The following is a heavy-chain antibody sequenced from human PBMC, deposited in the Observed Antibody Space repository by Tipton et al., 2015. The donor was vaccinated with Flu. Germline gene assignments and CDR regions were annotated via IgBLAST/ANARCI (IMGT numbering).Heavy chain of an antibody. CDR2: IYPGDSDT. Sequence: VQLVQSGAEVKKPGVSLKISCKGAGYSFSSHWIDWVRQMPGKGLEWMGSIYPGDSDTRYSPSFQGQVTISADKSISTAYLQWSGLRASGTAFYYCAILVVLEGVCFFWGQGTLVTFSS. CDR3: AILVVLEGVCFF. J-gene: IGHJ4*02. CDR1: GYSFSSHW. V-gene: IGHV5-51*01. D-gene: IGHD2-15*01.